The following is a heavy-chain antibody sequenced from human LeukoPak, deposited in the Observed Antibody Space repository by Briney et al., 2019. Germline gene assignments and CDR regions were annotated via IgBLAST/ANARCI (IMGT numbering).Heavy chain of an antibody. CDR1: RFSFTSHV. Sequence: GGSLRLSCAASRFSFTSHVMSWVRQAPGKGLEWVSSVSGGGGTTYYADSVKGRFNISKDNSKNTLYLQMNSPRAEDTAIYYCAKVRCGGACVDAFDIWGQGTMVTVSS. CDR2: VSGGGGTT. CDR3: AKVRCGGACVDAFDI. V-gene: IGHV3-23*01. J-gene: IGHJ3*02. D-gene: IGHD2-21*02.